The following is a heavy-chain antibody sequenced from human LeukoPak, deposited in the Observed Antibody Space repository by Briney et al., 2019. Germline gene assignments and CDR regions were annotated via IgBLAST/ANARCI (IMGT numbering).Heavy chain of an antibody. CDR2: IYSGGST. D-gene: IGHD5-12*01. V-gene: IGHV3-53*01. J-gene: IGHJ4*02. Sequence: GGSLRLSCAASGFTVSSNYMSWVRQAPGKGLEWVSVIYSGGSTYYADSVKGRFTISRDNSKNTLYLQMNSLRAEDTAVYYCARENRQRGHSGYALDYWGQGTLVTVSS. CDR3: ARENRQRGHSGYALDY. CDR1: GFTVSSNY.